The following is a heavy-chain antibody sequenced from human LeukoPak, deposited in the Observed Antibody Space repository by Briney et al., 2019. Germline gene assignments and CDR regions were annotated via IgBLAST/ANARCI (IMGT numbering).Heavy chain of an antibody. CDR2: ISSSSSTI. CDR1: GFTFSSYS. V-gene: IGHV3-48*01. D-gene: IGHD3-16*01. J-gene: IGHJ4*02. CDR3: ADFGGGRGN. Sequence: GGSLRLSCAASGFTFSSYSMNWVRQAPGKGLEWVSYISSSSSTIYYADSVKGRFTTSRDNAKNSLYLQMSSLRAEDTAVYYCADFGGGRGNWGQGTLVTVSS.